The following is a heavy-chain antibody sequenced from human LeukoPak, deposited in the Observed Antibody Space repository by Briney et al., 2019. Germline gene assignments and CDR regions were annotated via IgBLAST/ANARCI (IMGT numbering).Heavy chain of an antibody. Sequence: SETLSLTYTVSGGSISSSSYYWGWIRQPPGKGLEWIGSIYYSGSTYYNPSLKSRVTIFVDTSKNQFSLKLSSVTAADTAVYYCARNRRYSSGWYTWFDPWGQGTLVTVSS. D-gene: IGHD6-19*01. CDR3: ARNRRYSSGWYTWFDP. V-gene: IGHV4-39*01. J-gene: IGHJ5*02. CDR2: IYYSGST. CDR1: GGSISSSSYY.